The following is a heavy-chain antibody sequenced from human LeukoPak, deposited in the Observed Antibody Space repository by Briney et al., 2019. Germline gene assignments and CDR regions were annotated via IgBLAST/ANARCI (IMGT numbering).Heavy chain of an antibody. D-gene: IGHD4-17*01. CDR1: GFTFSSYA. J-gene: IGHJ4*02. CDR3: ARDLGRVYGDYGFDY. CDR2: ISYDGSNK. V-gene: IGHV3-30*04. Sequence: GGSLRLSCAASGFTFSSYAMHWVRQAPGKGLEWVAVISYDGSNKYYADSVKGRFTISRDNSKNTLYLQMNSLRAEDTAVYYCARDLGRVYGDYGFDYWGQGTLVTVSS.